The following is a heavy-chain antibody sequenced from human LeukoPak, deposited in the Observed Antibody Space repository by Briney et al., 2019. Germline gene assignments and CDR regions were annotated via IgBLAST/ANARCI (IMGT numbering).Heavy chain of an antibody. CDR3: ASRYYDILTGYYGPLDY. CDR2: ISGSGGST. Sequence: PGASLRLSCAASGFTFSSYAMSWVRQAPGKGLEWVSAISGSGGSTYYADSVKGRFTISRDNSKNTLYLQMNSLRAEDTAVYYCASRYYDILTGYYGPLDYWGQGTLVTVSS. J-gene: IGHJ4*02. V-gene: IGHV3-23*01. D-gene: IGHD3-9*01. CDR1: GFTFSSYA.